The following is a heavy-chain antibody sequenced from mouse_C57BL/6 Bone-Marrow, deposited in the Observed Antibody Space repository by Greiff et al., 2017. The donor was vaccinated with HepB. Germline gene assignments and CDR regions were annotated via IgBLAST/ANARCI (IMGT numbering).Heavy chain of an antibody. CDR1: GFTFSDAW. Sequence: EVQLVESGGGLVQPGGSMKLSCAASGFTFSDAWMDWVRQSPEKGLEWVAEIRNKANNPATYYAESVKGRFTISRDDSKSSVYLQMNSLRAENTGIYYCTEGYGNSWFAYWGQGTLVTVSA. CDR3: TEGYGNSWFAY. D-gene: IGHD2-1*01. CDR2: IRNKANNPAT. J-gene: IGHJ3*01. V-gene: IGHV6-6*01.